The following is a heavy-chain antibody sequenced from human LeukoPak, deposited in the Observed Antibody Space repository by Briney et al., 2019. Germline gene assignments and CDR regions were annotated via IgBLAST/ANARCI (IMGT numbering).Heavy chain of an antibody. V-gene: IGHV3-30*02. CDR1: GFSFSTND. Sequence: GGSLRLSCAASGFSFSTNDMHWVRQAPGKGLEWVAFMRYDGSHEHYIDSVKVRFTVSRDNSKNTLYLHMHSLRVDDTAVYFCAKEVRVVTAILYFDHWGQGSLVTVSS. CDR3: AKEVRVVTAILYFDH. CDR2: MRYDGSHE. J-gene: IGHJ4*01. D-gene: IGHD2-21*02.